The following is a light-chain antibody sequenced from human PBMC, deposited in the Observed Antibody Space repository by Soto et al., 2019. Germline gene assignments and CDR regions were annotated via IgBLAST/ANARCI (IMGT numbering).Light chain of an antibody. Sequence: EIVLTQSPGTLSLSPGERATLPCRASQSVSSTYLAWYQQKPGQAPRLLIYGASNRATGIPDRFSGSGSGTDFTLTVSRLEPEDFAVYYCQQYGNSPYTFGQGTKLEIK. V-gene: IGKV3-20*01. CDR1: QSVSSTY. CDR3: QQYGNSPYT. J-gene: IGKJ2*01. CDR2: GAS.